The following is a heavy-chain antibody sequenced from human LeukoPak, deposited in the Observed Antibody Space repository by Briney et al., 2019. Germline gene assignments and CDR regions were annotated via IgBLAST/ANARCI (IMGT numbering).Heavy chain of an antibody. V-gene: IGHV5-51*01. J-gene: IGHJ5*02. CDR2: IHPSDSTT. Sequence: GESLKISCQASGHTFTDYWIGWVRQMPGKGLEWTGIIHPSDSTTRYSPSSQGQVTISADKSISTVYLQWSSLQASDSAMYYCARRYYHSSEFDPWGQGTLVTVPS. CDR1: GHTFTDYW. CDR3: ARRYYHSSEFDP. D-gene: IGHD3-22*01.